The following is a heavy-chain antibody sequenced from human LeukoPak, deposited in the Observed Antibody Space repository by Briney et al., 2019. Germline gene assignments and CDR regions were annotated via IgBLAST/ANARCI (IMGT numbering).Heavy chain of an antibody. J-gene: IGHJ4*02. Sequence: GASVKVSCKASGGTFSNYAISWVRQAPGQGLEWMGGIIPMFGTADYAQKLQGRVTITADESTSTAYMELSSLRAEDTAVYYCARDLIGSPISYSSGAWDYWGQGTLVTVSS. D-gene: IGHD3-10*01. V-gene: IGHV1-69*13. CDR3: ARDLIGSPISYSSGAWDY. CDR2: IIPMFGTA. CDR1: GGTFSNYA.